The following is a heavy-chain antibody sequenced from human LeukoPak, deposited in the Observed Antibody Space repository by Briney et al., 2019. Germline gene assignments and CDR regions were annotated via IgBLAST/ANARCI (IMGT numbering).Heavy chain of an antibody. J-gene: IGHJ6*02. D-gene: IGHD1-26*01. CDR1: GGSISSHY. CDR3: AGTFSGSYYYYGMDV. CDR2: IYYSGTT. Sequence: SETLSLTCTVSGGSISSHYWSWIRQPPGKGLEWMGYIYYSGTTNYNPSLKSRVTISVDTSKNQFSLKLSSVTAADTAVYYCAGTFSGSYYYYGMDVWGQGTTVTVSS. V-gene: IGHV4-59*11.